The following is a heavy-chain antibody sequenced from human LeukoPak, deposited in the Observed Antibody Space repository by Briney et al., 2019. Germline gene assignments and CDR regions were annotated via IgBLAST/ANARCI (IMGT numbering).Heavy chain of an antibody. CDR2: IFYSGST. Sequence: PSETLSLTRTLSGGSLCGSSYYWGWIRHPPGKGLGWVGRIFYSGSTYYHPSRKGRAPISAATSKNPFSLKLMSVTPTAPAGYYCQTQLENPPGYYYMDVWGKGTPVTISS. V-gene: IGHV4-39*01. D-gene: IGHD1-1*01. J-gene: IGHJ6*03. CDR3: QTQLENPPGYYYMDV. CDR1: GGSLCGSSYY.